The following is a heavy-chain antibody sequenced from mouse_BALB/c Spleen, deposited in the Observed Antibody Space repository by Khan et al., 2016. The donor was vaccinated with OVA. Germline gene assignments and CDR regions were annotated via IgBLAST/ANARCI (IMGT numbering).Heavy chain of an antibody. CDR1: GYTLPDYN. CDR2: ITHNNGGT. V-gene: IGHV1-18*01. D-gene: IGHD1-1*01. CDR3: TRGGHGMPVDY. Sequence: EVKLQESGPELVKPGASVKISCKASGYTLPDYNMDWVKQSHGKSLEWIGDITHNNGGTIYTQKFKGKATLTVDKSSSTAYMALRSLTAEDTAVYYGTRGGHGMPVDYWGQGTTLTVSS. J-gene: IGHJ2*01.